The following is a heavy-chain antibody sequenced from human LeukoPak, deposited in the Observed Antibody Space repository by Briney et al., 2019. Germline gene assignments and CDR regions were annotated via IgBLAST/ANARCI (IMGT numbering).Heavy chain of an antibody. CDR2: ISGSGGST. J-gene: IGHJ4*02. CDR3: AKNQLHCSSTSCYDY. Sequence: GGSLRLSCAAPGFTFSSYAMSWVRQAPGKGLEWVSAISGSGGSTYYADSVKGRFTISRDNSKNTLYLQMNSLRAEDTAVYYCAKNQLHCSSTSCYDYWGQGTLVTVSS. V-gene: IGHV3-23*01. D-gene: IGHD2-2*01. CDR1: GFTFSSYA.